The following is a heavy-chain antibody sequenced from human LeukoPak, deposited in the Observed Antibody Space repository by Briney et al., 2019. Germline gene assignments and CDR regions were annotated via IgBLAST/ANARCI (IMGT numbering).Heavy chain of an antibody. CDR1: GYTLTGYY. V-gene: IGHV1-2*04. CDR3: ARRGNFTTVRYGMDV. CDR2: INPNSGGT. J-gene: IGHJ6*02. Sequence: GASVKVSCKASGYTLTGYYMHWVRQAPGQGLEWMGWINPNSGGTNYAQKFQGWVTMTRDTSISTAYMELSRLRSDDTAVYYCARRGNFTTVRYGMDVWGQGTTVTVSS. D-gene: IGHD4-23*01.